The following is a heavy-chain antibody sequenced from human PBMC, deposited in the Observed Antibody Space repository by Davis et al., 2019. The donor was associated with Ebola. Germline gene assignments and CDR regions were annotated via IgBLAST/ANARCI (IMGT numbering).Heavy chain of an antibody. V-gene: IGHV1-2*04. CDR3: ARGDTQPLSYYYYMDV. J-gene: IGHJ6*03. D-gene: IGHD5-18*01. CDR1: GGTFSSYA. CDR2: INPNSGGT. Sequence: ASVKVSCKASGGTFSSYAISWVRQAPGQGLEWMGWINPNSGGTNYAQKFQGWVTMTRDTSISTAYMELSRLRSDDTAVYYCARGDTQPLSYYYYMDVWGKGTTVTVSS.